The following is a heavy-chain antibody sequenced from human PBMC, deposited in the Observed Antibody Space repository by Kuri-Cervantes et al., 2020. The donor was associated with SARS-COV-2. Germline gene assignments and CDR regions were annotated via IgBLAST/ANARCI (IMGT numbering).Heavy chain of an antibody. Sequence: GSLRLSCAVYGGSFSGYYWSWIRQPPGKGLEWIGEINHSGSTNYNPSLKSRVTISVDTSKNQFSLKLSSVTAADTAVYYCVRATMGDYYYYMDVWGKGTTVTVSS. J-gene: IGHJ6*03. CDR2: INHSGST. CDR1: GGSFSGYY. CDR3: VRATMGDYYYYMDV. D-gene: IGHD3-10*01. V-gene: IGHV4-34*01.